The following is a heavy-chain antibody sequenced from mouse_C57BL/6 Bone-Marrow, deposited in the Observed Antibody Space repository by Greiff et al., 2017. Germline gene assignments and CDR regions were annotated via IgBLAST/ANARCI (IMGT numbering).Heavy chain of an antibody. Sequence: VKLVESGPGLVAPSQSLSITCTVSGFSLTSYGVDWVRQSPGKGLEWLGVIWGVGNTNYNSALKSRLSISKDNSKSQVFLKMNSLQTDDTAMYYCASYDYDGGFADWGQGTLVTVSA. D-gene: IGHD2-4*01. CDR2: IWGVGNT. V-gene: IGHV2-6*01. CDR3: ASYDYDGGFAD. CDR1: GFSLTSYG. J-gene: IGHJ3*01.